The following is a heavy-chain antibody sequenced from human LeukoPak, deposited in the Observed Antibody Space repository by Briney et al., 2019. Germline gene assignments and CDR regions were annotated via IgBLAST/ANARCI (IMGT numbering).Heavy chain of an antibody. J-gene: IGHJ4*02. CDR3: ARDRLELTEFDY. CDR2: ISSSSSNI. Sequence: GGSLRLFCAASGFTFSTYNMKWVRQAPGKGVEWVSSISSSSSNIYYADSVKGRFTISRDNAKNSLYLQMDSLRAEDTAVYYCARDRLELTEFDYWGQGTLVTVSS. D-gene: IGHD1-7*01. V-gene: IGHV3-21*01. CDR1: GFTFSTYN.